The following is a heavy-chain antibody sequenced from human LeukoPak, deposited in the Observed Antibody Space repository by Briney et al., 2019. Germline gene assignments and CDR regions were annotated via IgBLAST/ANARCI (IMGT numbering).Heavy chain of an antibody. Sequence: ASVKVSCKASGYTFSNFGISWVRQAPGQGLEWMGRINPNSGVTNYAQKFQGRVTMTRDTSITTAYMELSRLRSDDTAVYYCAREPNTYFDSSGAPRAFDIWGQGTMVTVSS. D-gene: IGHD3-22*01. CDR3: AREPNTYFDSSGAPRAFDI. J-gene: IGHJ3*02. V-gene: IGHV1-2*06. CDR1: GYTFSNFG. CDR2: INPNSGVT.